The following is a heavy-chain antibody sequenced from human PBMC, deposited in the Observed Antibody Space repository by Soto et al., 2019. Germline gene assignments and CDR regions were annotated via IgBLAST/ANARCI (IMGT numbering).Heavy chain of an antibody. J-gene: IGHJ3*02. D-gene: IGHD3-16*02. V-gene: IGHV1-8*01. CDR1: GYTFTSYD. CDR3: ARWVYYDYIWGSYRPQNAFDI. CDR2: MNPNSGNT. Sequence: ASVKVSCKASGYTFTSYDINWVRPATGQGLEWMGWMNPNSGNTGYAQKFQGRVTMTRNTSISTAYMELSSLRSEDTAVYYCARWVYYDYIWGSYRPQNAFDIWGQGTMVTVSS.